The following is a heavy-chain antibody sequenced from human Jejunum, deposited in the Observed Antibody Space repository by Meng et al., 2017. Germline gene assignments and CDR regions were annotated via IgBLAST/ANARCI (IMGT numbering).Heavy chain of an antibody. Sequence: GESLKISCAASGFIVSSSEMHWVRQAPGKGLDWLSYMSETGARIFYADSVKGRFTISRDNARNSLYLEMKSLKVEDTAVYYCARDMSTGTVTSDAFDIWGQGTMVTVSS. V-gene: IGHV3-48*03. CDR2: MSETGARI. J-gene: IGHJ3*02. D-gene: IGHD4-17*01. CDR1: GFIVSSSE. CDR3: ARDMSTGTVTSDAFDI.